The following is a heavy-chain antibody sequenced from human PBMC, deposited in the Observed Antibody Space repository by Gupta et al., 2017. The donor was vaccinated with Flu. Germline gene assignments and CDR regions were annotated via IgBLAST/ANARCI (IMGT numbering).Heavy chain of an antibody. Sequence: YGDSVMGRFTISRDNSNNTIYLQMNSLRGDDTAIYYCAKDRSGNPAIDYWGQGALVTVSS. D-gene: IGHD6-13*01. V-gene: IGHV3-23*01. CDR3: AKDRSGNPAIDY. J-gene: IGHJ4*02.